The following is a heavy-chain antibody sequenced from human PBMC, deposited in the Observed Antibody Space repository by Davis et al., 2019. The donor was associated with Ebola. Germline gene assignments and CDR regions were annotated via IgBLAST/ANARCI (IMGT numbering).Heavy chain of an antibody. CDR2: ISGYNGNR. CDR1: GYTVTSYY. CDR3: ARAQFPTTSDH. Sequence: AASVKVSCKASGYTVTSYYMHWVRQAPGQGLEWMGWISGYNGNRSYAQKLRGRVTMTTDTSTSTAYMELRSLRFDDTAVYYCARAQFPTTSDHWGQGTLVTVSS. J-gene: IGHJ4*02. V-gene: IGHV1-18*04. D-gene: IGHD1-1*01.